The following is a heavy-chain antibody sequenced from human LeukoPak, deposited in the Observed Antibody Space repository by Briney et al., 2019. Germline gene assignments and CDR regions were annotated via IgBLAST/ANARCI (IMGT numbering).Heavy chain of an antibody. V-gene: IGHV4-34*09. J-gene: IGHJ6*02. D-gene: IGHD3-3*01. CDR2: INHSGST. CDR3: ARADDFWSGYYHYGMDV. CDR1: GGSFSGYY. Sequence: SETLSLTCAVYGGSFSGYYWSWIRQPPGKGLEWIGEINHSGSTYYNPSLKSRVTISVDTSKNQFSLKLSSVTAADTAVYYCARADDFWSGYYHYGMDVWGQGTTVTVSS.